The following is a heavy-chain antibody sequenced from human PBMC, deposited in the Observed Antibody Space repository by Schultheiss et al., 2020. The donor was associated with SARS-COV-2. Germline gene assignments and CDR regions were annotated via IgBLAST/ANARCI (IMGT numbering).Heavy chain of an antibody. V-gene: IGHV4-38-2*02. D-gene: IGHD6-6*01. J-gene: IGHJ4*02. CDR3: ARGPSIAARYYFDY. CDR1: GYSISSGYY. CDR2: IYHSGST. Sequence: SETLSLTCTVSGYSISSGYYWGWIRQPPGKGLEWIGSIYHSGSTNYNPSLKSRVTISVDTSKNQFSLKLSSVTAADTAVYYCARGPSIAARYYFDYWGQGTLVTVSS.